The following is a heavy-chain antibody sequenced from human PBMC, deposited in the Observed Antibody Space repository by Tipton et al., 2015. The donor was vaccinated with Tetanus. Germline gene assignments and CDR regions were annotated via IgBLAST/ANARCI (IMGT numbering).Heavy chain of an antibody. D-gene: IGHD2-15*01. V-gene: IGHV1-46*01. J-gene: IGHJ4*02. CDR3: ARDFGYCNGGSCYRPFDY. CDR1: GYTFTSFY. Sequence: QSGPEVKMPGASVRVSCKASGYTFTSFYLHWVRQAPGQGLECMGIINPSGGDARYAQKFQGRITIIRDTSTTTVYMELSSLRAEDTAVYYCARDFGYCNGGSCYRPFDYWGQGTLVTVSS. CDR2: INPSGGDA.